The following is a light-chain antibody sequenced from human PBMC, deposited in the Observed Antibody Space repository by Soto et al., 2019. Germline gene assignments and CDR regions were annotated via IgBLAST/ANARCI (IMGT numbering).Light chain of an antibody. CDR1: QSVSSN. CDR2: GAS. J-gene: IGKJ4*01. V-gene: IGKV3-11*01. CDR3: QQHISWPLT. Sequence: EIVLTQSPATLSLSPGERAALSCRASQSVSSNLAWYQQKAGQAPRPLMYGASTRATGIPARFSGSGSGTEYTLTISNLEPEDFAVYYCQQHISWPLTFGGGTKVDI.